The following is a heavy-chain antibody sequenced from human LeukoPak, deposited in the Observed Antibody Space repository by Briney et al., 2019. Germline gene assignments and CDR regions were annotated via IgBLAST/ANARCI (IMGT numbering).Heavy chain of an antibody. V-gene: IGHV4-34*01. Sequence: SETLSLTCAVYGGSFSGYYWSWIRQPPGKGLEWIGEINHSGSTNYNPSLKSRVTISVDTSKNQFSLKLSSVTAADTAVYYCARVSPPNYYDSSGYYPDIWGQGTMVTVSS. CDR2: INHSGST. J-gene: IGHJ3*02. CDR3: ARVSPPNYYDSSGYYPDI. D-gene: IGHD3-22*01. CDR1: GGSFSGYY.